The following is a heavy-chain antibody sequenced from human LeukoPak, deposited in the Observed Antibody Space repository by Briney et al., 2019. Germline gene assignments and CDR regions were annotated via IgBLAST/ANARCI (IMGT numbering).Heavy chain of an antibody. V-gene: IGHV5-51*01. CDR2: IYPGDSDT. J-gene: IGHJ4*02. Sequence: GESLQISCQGSGSPFTSYWIGWVRQLPGKGLEWMGIIYPGDSDTRYSPSFQGQVTFSADKSINTAYLQWSSLKASDTAMYYCARHKSDTAMTYYFDYWGQGTLVTVSS. CDR1: GSPFTSYW. D-gene: IGHD5-18*01. CDR3: ARHKSDTAMTYYFDY.